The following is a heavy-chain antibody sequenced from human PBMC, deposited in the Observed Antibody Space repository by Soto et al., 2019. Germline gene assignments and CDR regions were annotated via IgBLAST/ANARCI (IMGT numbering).Heavy chain of an antibody. Sequence: GTLRRSGFPCGCSFSSYAINWVRQAPGNGLEWLSRISARGVNTVYADSVKGRCTISRDNSNNSLYLQMGSLRAEDTAIYYCAKELDYRNYHRTFFDSWGRGTLVTVSP. CDR3: AKELDYRNYHRTFFDS. J-gene: IGHJ4*02. D-gene: IGHD4-4*01. CDR1: GCSFSSYA. V-gene: IGHV3-23*01. CDR2: ISARGVNT.